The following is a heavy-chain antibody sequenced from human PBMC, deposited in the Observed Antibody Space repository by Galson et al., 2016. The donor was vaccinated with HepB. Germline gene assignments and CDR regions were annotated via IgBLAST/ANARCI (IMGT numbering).Heavy chain of an antibody. CDR3: ARGPLWFGDMDS. CDR2: NFDTGST. V-gene: IGHV4-59*01. D-gene: IGHD3-10*01. Sequence: SETLSLTCTVSGSSISSYFWSWIRQPPGKGLEWIGYNFDTGSTKYTPSLESRVTISVDTSKKQFSLKLNSVTAVDMAVSYCARGPLWFGDMDSWVHGPLVTVSP. CDR1: GSSISSYF. J-gene: IGHJ5*01.